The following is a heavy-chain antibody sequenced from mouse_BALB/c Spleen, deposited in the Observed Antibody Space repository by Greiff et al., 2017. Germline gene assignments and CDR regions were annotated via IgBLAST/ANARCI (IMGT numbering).Heavy chain of an antibody. CDR1: GYTFTDYN. D-gene: IGHD2-1*01. CDR2: IYPYNGGT. CDR3: ARDLYYGNYGRGGAMDY. Sequence: EVQLQQSGPELVKPGASVKISCKASGYTFTDYNMHWVKQSHGKSLEWIGYIYPYNGGTGYNQKFKSKATLTVDNSSSTAYMELRSLTSEDSAVYYCARDLYYGNYGRGGAMDYWGQGTSVTVSS. J-gene: IGHJ4*01. V-gene: IGHV1S29*02.